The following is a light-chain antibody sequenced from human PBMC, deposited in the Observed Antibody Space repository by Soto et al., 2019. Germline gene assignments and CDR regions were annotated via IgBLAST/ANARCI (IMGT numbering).Light chain of an antibody. Sequence: EIVSTQSQATLSLSPGERGTLSCRASQSISTYLAWYQQKPGQPPRLLIYDASSRATGIPARFSGSGSGTDFSLTISSLEPEDFAVYYCQQRHNWPPTFGGGTKVDI. CDR1: QSISTY. J-gene: IGKJ4*01. CDR3: QQRHNWPPT. CDR2: DAS. V-gene: IGKV3-11*01.